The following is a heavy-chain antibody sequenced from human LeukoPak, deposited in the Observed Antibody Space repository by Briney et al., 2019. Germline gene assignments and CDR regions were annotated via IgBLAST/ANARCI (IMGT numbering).Heavy chain of an antibody. CDR1: GYTFTSYD. CDR3: ATTGMTTVTTGGFDP. J-gene: IGHJ5*02. Sequence: ALVKVSCKASGYTFTSYDINWVRQATGQGLEWMGWMNPNSGNTGYAQKFQGRVTMTRNTSISTAYMELSSLRSEDTDVYYCATTGMTTVTTGGFDPWGQGTLVTVSS. V-gene: IGHV1-8*01. D-gene: IGHD4-17*01. CDR2: MNPNSGNT.